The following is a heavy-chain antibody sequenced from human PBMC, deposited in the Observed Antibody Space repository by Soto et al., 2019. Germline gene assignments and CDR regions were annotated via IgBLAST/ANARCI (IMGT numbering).Heavy chain of an antibody. CDR2: IYYSGST. V-gene: IGHV4-31*03. Sequence: SETLSLTCTASGGSISSGGYYWSWIRQHPGKGLEWIGYIYYSGSTYYNPSLKSRVTISVDTSKNQFSLKLSSVTAADPAVYYCATSKRGFGEFFYNWFDPWGQGTL. CDR1: GGSISSGGYY. J-gene: IGHJ5*02. CDR3: ATSKRGFGEFFYNWFDP. D-gene: IGHD3-10*01.